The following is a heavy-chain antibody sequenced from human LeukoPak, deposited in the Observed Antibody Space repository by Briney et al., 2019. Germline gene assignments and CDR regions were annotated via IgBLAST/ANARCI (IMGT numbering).Heavy chain of an antibody. J-gene: IGHJ4*02. D-gene: IGHD5-18*01. CDR1: GGTFSSYA. CDR2: IIPIFGTA. V-gene: IGHV1-69*13. Sequence: SVKVSCKASGGTFSSYAISWVRQAPGQGLEWMGGIIPIFGTANYAQKFQGRVTITADESTSTAYMELSSLRSEDTAVYYCARERGYSYGFFDYWGQGTLVTVSS. CDR3: ARERGYSYGFFDY.